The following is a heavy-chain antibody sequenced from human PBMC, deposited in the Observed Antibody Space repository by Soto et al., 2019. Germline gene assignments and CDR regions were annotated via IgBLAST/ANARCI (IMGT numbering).Heavy chain of an antibody. Sequence: GVSLTISCKGSGYSCIDHWIGWVRQVPGKGLKWMGIIYPGDSDTRYSPSFQGQVTISADKSISTAYLQWSSLKASDTAMYYCAKAVHYYYYGMDVWGQGTTVTVSS. V-gene: IGHV5-51*01. CDR2: IYPGDSDT. J-gene: IGHJ6*02. CDR1: GYSCIDHW. D-gene: IGHD3-10*01. CDR3: AKAVHYYYYGMDV.